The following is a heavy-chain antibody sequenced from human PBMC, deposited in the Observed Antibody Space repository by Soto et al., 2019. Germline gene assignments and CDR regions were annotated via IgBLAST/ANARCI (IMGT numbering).Heavy chain of an antibody. CDR2: TSGSGGST. Sequence: EVQLLESGGGLVQPGGSLRLSCAASGFTFRRYAMNWVRQAPGKGLEWVSATSGSGGSTYYAASVKGRFTISRDDSKITLFLQMNRLRAEATAFYYCARDSEAACSGYDSYYYYDMDVWGKGTTVIVSS. V-gene: IGHV3-23*01. D-gene: IGHD5-12*01. CDR1: GFTFRRYA. CDR3: ARDSEAACSGYDSYYYYDMDV. J-gene: IGHJ6*03.